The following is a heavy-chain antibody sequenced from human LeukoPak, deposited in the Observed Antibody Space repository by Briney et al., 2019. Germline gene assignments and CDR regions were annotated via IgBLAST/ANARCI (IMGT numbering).Heavy chain of an antibody. V-gene: IGHV4-39*01. CDR2: IYYSGST. D-gene: IGHD6-13*01. CDR3: ASIAAAGYYYFDY. CDR1: GGSISSSSYY. J-gene: IGHJ4*02. Sequence: PSETLSLTCTVSGGSISSSSYYWGWIRQPPGKGLEWIRSIYYSGSTYYNPSLKSRVTISVDTSKNQFSLKLSSVTAADTAVYYCASIAAAGYYYFDYWGQGTLVTVSS.